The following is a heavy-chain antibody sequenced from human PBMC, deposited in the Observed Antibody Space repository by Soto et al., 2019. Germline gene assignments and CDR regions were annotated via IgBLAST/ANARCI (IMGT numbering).Heavy chain of an antibody. Sequence: QVQLQESGPGLVKPSGTLSLTCAVSSGSISSAHWWHWVRQPPGKGLEWIGEIYHSGSTNYNPSLKSRVTVSVDKSMNQFSLKLTSVTAADTAVYYGATNSYYSLGVWGQGTTVTVSS. CDR2: IYHSGST. CDR1: SGSISSAHW. V-gene: IGHV4-4*02. CDR3: ATNSYYSLGV. J-gene: IGHJ6*02.